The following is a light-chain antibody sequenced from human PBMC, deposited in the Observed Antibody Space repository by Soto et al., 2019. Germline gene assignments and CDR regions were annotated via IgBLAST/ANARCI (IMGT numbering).Light chain of an antibody. Sequence: EVVLTQSPGTLSLSPGEIVTLSFSASQSVASSYLAWYQQKPGRAPRLLFYSASSRATGIPDRFSGSGSGTDFTLTISRLEPEDFAVYYCHHFGSLPETFGQGTKVDIK. J-gene: IGKJ1*01. CDR2: SAS. CDR3: HHFGSLPET. V-gene: IGKV3-20*01. CDR1: QSVASSY.